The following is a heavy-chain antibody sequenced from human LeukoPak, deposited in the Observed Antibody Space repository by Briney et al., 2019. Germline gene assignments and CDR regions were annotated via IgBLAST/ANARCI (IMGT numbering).Heavy chain of an antibody. CDR1: GGSISSYY. D-gene: IGHD3-22*01. V-gene: IGHV4-59*08. CDR3: ARSMIVVVITDFGAFDI. J-gene: IGHJ3*02. Sequence: SETLSLTCTASGGSISSYYWSWIRQPPGKGLEWIGYIYYSGSTNYNPSLKSRVTISVDTSKNQFSLKVSSVTAADTAVYYCARSMIVVVITDFGAFDIWGRGTMVTVSS. CDR2: IYYSGST.